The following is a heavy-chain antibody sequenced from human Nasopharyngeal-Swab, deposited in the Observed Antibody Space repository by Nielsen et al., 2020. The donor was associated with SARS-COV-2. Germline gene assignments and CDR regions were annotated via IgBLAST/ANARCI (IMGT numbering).Heavy chain of an antibody. V-gene: IGHV4-4*02. D-gene: IGHD2-2*01. CDR3: ARHRGGGYQLPFGGYGMDV. CDR2: IYYSGST. J-gene: IGHJ6*02. Sequence: SETLSLTCAVSGGSISSSNWWSWVRQPPGKGLEWIGYIYYSGSTNYNPSLKSRVTISVDTSKNQLSLKLSSVTAADTAVYYCARHRGGGYQLPFGGYGMDVWGQGTTVTVSS. CDR1: GGSISSSNW.